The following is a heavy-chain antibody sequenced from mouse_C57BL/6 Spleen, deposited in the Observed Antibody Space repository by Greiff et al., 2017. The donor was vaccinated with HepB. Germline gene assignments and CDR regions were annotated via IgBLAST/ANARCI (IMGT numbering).Heavy chain of an antibody. CDR3: AREEGYGNYFDY. V-gene: IGHV5-4*01. Sequence: EVQLQQSGGGLVKPGGSLKLSCAASGFTFSSYAMSWVRQTPEKRLEWVATISDGGSYTYYPDNVKGRFTISRDNAKNNLYLQMSHLKSEDTAMYYCAREEGYGNYFDYWGQGTTLTVSS. D-gene: IGHD1-1*01. J-gene: IGHJ2*01. CDR1: GFTFSSYA. CDR2: ISDGGSYT.